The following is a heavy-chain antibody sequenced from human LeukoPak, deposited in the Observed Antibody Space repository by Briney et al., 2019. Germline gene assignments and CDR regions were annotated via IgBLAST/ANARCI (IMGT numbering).Heavy chain of an antibody. J-gene: IGHJ6*02. V-gene: IGHV4-61*02. CDR3: ARSRRSLTHYYYYGMDV. D-gene: IGHD4/OR15-4a*01. CDR2: IYTSGST. CDR1: GGSISSGSYY. Sequence: SETLSLTCTVSGGSISSGSYYWSWIRQPAGKGLEWIGRIYTSGSTNYNPSLKSRVTISVDTSKNQFSLKLSSVTAADTAVYYCARSRRSLTHYYYYGMDVWGQGTTVTVSS.